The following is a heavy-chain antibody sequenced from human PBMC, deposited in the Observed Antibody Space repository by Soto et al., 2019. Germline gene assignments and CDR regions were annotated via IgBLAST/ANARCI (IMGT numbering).Heavy chain of an antibody. V-gene: IGHV5-51*01. J-gene: IGHJ4*02. D-gene: IGHD2-2*01. CDR3: ASNDRYCSSTSCYYFDY. CDR2: IYPGDSDT. Sequence: PGESLKISCKGSGYSFTSYWIGWVRQMPGKGLEWMGIIYPGDSDTRYSPSFQGQVTISADKSISTAYLQWSSLKASDTAMYYCASNDRYCSSTSCYYFDYWGQGTLVTVSS. CDR1: GYSFTSYW.